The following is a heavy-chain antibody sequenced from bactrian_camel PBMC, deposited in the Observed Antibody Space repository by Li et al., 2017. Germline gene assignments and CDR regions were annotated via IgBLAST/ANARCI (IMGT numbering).Heavy chain of an antibody. J-gene: IGHJ6*01. V-gene: IGHV3S63*01. CDR1: TYDRYC. CDR3: AADWSGKEACRSRAIGAPDFAY. Sequence: VQLVESGGGSVQAGGSLTLSCAAPTYDRYCIGWFRQAPGKEREGVATTYSGDGTAYYADAVKGRFTVSRDNAKKMVYLQMTSLKPEDTAMYYCAADWSGKEACRSRAIGAPDFAYLGQGTQVTVS. CDR2: TYSGDGTA. D-gene: IGHD3*01.